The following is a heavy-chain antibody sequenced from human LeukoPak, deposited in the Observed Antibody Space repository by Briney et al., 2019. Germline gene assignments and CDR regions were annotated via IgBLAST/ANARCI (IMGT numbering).Heavy chain of an antibody. CDR3: ARGPTNGQAFDY. D-gene: IGHD2-8*01. J-gene: IGHJ4*02. CDR2: IREDGSEK. Sequence: GGSLRLSCAASGFTFSSSWMTWVRQAPGKGLEWVASIREDGSEKTSVNSVKGRFTISRENAKNSLYLQMDSLRAEDTAVYYCARGPTNGQAFDYWGQGTLVSVSS. V-gene: IGHV3-7*01. CDR1: GFTFSSSW.